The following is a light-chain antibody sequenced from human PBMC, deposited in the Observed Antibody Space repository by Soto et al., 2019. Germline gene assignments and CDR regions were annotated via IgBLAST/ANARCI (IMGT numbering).Light chain of an antibody. CDR1: QSISAY. J-gene: IGKJ5*01. CDR2: AAS. Sequence: DIQMTQSPSSLSASVGDRVTITCRASQSISAYLNWYQQKPGKAPKLLIYAASNLLGGVPSRFGGSGTGTDFTLTISSLQPEDFATYYCQQSYNSPITFGQGTRLEIK. V-gene: IGKV1-39*01. CDR3: QQSYNSPIT.